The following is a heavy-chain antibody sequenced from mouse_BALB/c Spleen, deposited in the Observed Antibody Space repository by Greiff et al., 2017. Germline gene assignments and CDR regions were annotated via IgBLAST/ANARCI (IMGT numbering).Heavy chain of an antibody. D-gene: IGHD1-2*01. V-gene: IGHV2-6-7*01. CDR1: GFSLTGYG. Sequence: VQVVESGPGLVAPSQSLSITCTASGFSLTGYGVNWVRQPPGKGLEWLGMIWGDGSTDYNSALKSRLSISKDNSKSQVFLKMNSLQTDDTARYYCARDDYYGYDYAMDYWGQGTSVTVSS. J-gene: IGHJ4*01. CDR2: IWGDGST. CDR3: ARDDYYGYDYAMDY.